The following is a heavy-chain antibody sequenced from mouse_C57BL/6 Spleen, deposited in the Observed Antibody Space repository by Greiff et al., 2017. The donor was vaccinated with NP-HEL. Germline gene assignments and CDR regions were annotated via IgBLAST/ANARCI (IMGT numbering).Heavy chain of an antibody. V-gene: IGHV1-80*01. CDR1: GYAFSSYW. CDR2: IYPGDGDT. J-gene: IGHJ1*03. CDR3: ARHAVSEPFDV. Sequence: VKLMESGAELVKPGASVKISCKASGYAFSSYWMNWVKQRPGKGLEWIGQIYPGDGDTNYNGKFKGKATLTADKSSSTAYMQLSSLTSEDSAVYFCARHAVSEPFDVWGTGTTVTVSS.